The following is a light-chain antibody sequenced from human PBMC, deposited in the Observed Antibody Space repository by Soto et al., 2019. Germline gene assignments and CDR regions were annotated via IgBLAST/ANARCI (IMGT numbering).Light chain of an antibody. J-gene: IGKJ1*01. V-gene: IGKV3-20*01. CDR3: XQYGRSGT. CDR2: ATS. Sequence: ETVLTQSPGTLSLSPVERAPLSCRASQSVSRTYLAWYQQKPVQAPRLLIYATSSRATGIQDRFSGSGSGTDFTLTISRLEPEDFAVYYCXQYGRSGTCGQGTKVDIK. CDR1: QSVSRTY.